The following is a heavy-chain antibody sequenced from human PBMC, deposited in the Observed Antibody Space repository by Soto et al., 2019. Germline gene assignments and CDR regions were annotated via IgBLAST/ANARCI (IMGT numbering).Heavy chain of an antibody. CDR2: IYYRGSA. V-gene: IGHV4-59*01. CDR3: ARAFRRYCSGGSCPTFEY. J-gene: IGHJ4*02. D-gene: IGHD2-15*01. CDR1: GASISSYH. Sequence: PSETLSLTCTVSGASISSYHWSWIRQSPGKGLEWIGYIYYRGSANYNPSLKSRVTISVDTSKNQVSLKLSSVTAADTAVYYCARAFRRYCSGGSCPTFEYWGQGTLVTVSS.